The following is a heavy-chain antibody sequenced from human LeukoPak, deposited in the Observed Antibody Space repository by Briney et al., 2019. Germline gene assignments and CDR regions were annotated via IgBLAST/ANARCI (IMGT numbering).Heavy chain of an antibody. CDR1: GGTFSSYA. V-gene: IGHV1-69*13. Sequence: GASVKVSCKASGGTFSSYAISWVRQAPGQGLEWMGGIIPIFGTANYAQKFQGRVTITADESTSTAYMELSSLRSEDTAVYYCARGHPYSGYETIFDYWGQGTLVTVSS. J-gene: IGHJ4*02. D-gene: IGHD5-12*01. CDR3: ARGHPYSGYETIFDY. CDR2: IIPIFGTA.